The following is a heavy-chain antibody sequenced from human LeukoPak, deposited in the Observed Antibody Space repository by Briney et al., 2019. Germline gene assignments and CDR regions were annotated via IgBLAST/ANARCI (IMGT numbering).Heavy chain of an antibody. CDR1: GHTFTSYG. D-gene: IGHD6-6*01. CDR3: ARYVAARRYFDY. CDR2: VSTYNGYT. V-gene: IGHV1-18*01. J-gene: IGHJ4*02. Sequence: GASLKVSCKASGHTFTSYGISWVRQAPGQGLEWMGWVSTYNGYTYYAQNFQGRVTMTTDSSTSTAYMEVRSLRSDDTAVYYCARYVAARRYFDYWGRGTLVTVSS.